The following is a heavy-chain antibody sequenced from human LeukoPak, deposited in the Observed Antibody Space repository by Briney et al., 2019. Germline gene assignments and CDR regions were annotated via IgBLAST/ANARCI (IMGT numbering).Heavy chain of an antibody. D-gene: IGHD2-2*01. V-gene: IGHV3-33*01. Sequence: QSGGSLRLSCAASGFTFSSYGMHWVRQAPGKGLEWVAVIWYDGSNKYYADSVKGRFTTSRDNSKNTLYLQMNSLRAEDTAVYYCARDRSRGVVPAALDVWGQGTTVTVSS. J-gene: IGHJ6*02. CDR1: GFTFSSYG. CDR2: IWYDGSNK. CDR3: ARDRSRGVVPAALDV.